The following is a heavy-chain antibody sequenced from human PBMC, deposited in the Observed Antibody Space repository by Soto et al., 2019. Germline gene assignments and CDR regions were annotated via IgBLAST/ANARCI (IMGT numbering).Heavy chain of an antibody. J-gene: IGHJ4*02. V-gene: IGHV3-48*02. CDR1: GFTFSSYS. CDR3: ARDLRSIMITFGGVIGNFDY. CDR2: ISSSSSTI. Sequence: GGSLRLSCAASGFTFSSYSMNWVRQAPGKGLEWVSYISSSSSTIYYADSVKGRFTISRDNAKNSLYLQMNSLRDEDTAVYYCARDLRSIMITFGGVIGNFDYWGQGTLVTVSS. D-gene: IGHD3-16*02.